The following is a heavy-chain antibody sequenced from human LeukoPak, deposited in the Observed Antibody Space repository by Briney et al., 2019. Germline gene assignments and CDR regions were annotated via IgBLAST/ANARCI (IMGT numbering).Heavy chain of an antibody. V-gene: IGHV4-34*01. CDR3: ARGSYTSSWYFAQ. J-gene: IGHJ4*02. D-gene: IGHD6-13*01. CDR2: INHSGST. Sequence: SETLSLTCAVYGGSFSGYYWSWIRQPPGKGLEWIGEINHSGSTNYNPSLKSRVTISVDTSKNQFSLKLSSVTAADTAMYYCARGSYTSSWYFAQRGQGTLATVSS. CDR1: GGSFSGYY.